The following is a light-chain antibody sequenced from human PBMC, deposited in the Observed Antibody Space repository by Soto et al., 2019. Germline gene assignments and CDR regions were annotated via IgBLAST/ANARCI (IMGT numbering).Light chain of an antibody. CDR2: DAS. CDR3: QQRSNWIT. CDR1: QSVSSY. J-gene: IGKJ5*01. V-gene: IGKV3-11*01. Sequence: EIVLTQAPATLSLSPGERPTLSCRASQSVSSYLAWYQQKPGQAPXXLIYDASNRATGIPARFSGSGSGTDFPLTISSLEPEDFAVYYCQQRSNWITFGQGTRLEIK.